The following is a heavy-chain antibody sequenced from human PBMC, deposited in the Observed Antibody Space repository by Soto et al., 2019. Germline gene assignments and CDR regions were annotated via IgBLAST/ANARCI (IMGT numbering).Heavy chain of an antibody. CDR2: IWYDGSNK. J-gene: IGHJ6*02. CDR3: ARSRSSSWYSYYYGMDV. V-gene: IGHV3-33*01. CDR1: GFTFSSYG. Sequence: VQLVESGGGVVQPGRSLRLSCAASGFTFSSYGMHWVRQAPGKGLEWVAVIWYDGSNKYYADSVKGRFTISRDNSKNTLYLQMNSLRAEDTAVYYCARSRSSSWYSYYYGMDVWGQGTTVTVSS. D-gene: IGHD6-13*01.